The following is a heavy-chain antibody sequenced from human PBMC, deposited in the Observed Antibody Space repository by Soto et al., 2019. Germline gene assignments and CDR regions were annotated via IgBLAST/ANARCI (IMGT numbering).Heavy chain of an antibody. Sequence: QVQLQESGPGLVKPSQTLSLTCTVSGGSISSGGYYWSWIRQHPGKGLEWIGYIYYSGSTYYNPSLKSRVTISVDTSKNQFSLKLSSVTAADTVVYYCARFRDGDYGGLFDYWGQGTLVTVSS. V-gene: IGHV4-31*03. CDR1: GGSISSGGYY. CDR2: IYYSGST. J-gene: IGHJ4*02. D-gene: IGHD4-17*01. CDR3: ARFRDGDYGGLFDY.